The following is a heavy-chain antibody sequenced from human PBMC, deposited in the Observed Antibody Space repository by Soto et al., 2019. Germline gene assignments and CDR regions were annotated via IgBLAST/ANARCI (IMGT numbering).Heavy chain of an antibody. CDR2: INSDGSIT. Sequence: GGSLRLSCAASGFTFSNYWMHWARQAPGKGLVWVSRINSDGSITNDADSVKGRFTISRDNAKKTLYLQMNSLRVEDKAVYYCARGYYYDSSGYFVDYWGQGTLVTVSS. D-gene: IGHD3-22*01. CDR3: ARGYYYDSSGYFVDY. J-gene: IGHJ4*02. V-gene: IGHV3-74*01. CDR1: GFTFSNYW.